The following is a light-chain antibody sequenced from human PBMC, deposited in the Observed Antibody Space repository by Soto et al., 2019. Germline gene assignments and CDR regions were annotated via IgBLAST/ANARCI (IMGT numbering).Light chain of an antibody. Sequence: EVVLAQSPGALSLSPGERATLSCRASQSVGQSLAWYQQRPGQAPRLLISGASTRATGIPDRISGSGSGTDFTLTISRLEPEDFAVYYCQQRSDWPPITFGQGTRLEI. CDR3: QQRSDWPPIT. CDR2: GAS. J-gene: IGKJ5*01. V-gene: IGKV3D-20*02. CDR1: QSVGQS.